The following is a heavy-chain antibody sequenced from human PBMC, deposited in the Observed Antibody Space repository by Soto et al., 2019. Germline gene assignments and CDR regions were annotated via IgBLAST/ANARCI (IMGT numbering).Heavy chain of an antibody. V-gene: IGHV3-21*01. Sequence: GGSLRLSCAASGFTFSSYSMNWVRQAPGKGLEWVSSISSSSSYIYYADSVKGRFTISRDNAKNSLYLQMNSLRAEDTAVYYCARYLTPGIAVAGTYYYYGMDVWGQGTTVTVSS. D-gene: IGHD6-19*01. J-gene: IGHJ6*02. CDR3: ARYLTPGIAVAGTYYYYGMDV. CDR2: ISSSSSYI. CDR1: GFTFSSYS.